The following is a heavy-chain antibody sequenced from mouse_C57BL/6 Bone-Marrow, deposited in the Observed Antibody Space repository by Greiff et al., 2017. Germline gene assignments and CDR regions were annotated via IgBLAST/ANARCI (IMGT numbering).Heavy chain of an antibody. CDR1: GYSFTDYN. Sequence: VQLQQSGPELVKPGASVKISCKASGYSFTDYNMNWVKQSNGKSLEWIGVINPNYGTTSYNQKFKGKATLTVDQSSSTAYMQLNSLTSEDSAVYYCATIYYDGSSPDFDAMDYWGQGTSVTVSS. J-gene: IGHJ4*01. CDR2: INPNYGTT. CDR3: ATIYYDGSSPDFDAMDY. D-gene: IGHD1-1*01. V-gene: IGHV1-39*01.